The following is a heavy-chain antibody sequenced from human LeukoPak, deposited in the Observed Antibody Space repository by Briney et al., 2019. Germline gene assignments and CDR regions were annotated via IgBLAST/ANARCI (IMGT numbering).Heavy chain of an antibody. J-gene: IGHJ4*02. CDR3: ARDDGGETNWGSIDY. CDR2: IKYDGSEK. CDR1: EFTFSSYW. V-gene: IGHV3-7*04. Sequence: VSLRLSCAASEFTFSSYWMSWIRQAPGKGLEWVANIKYDGSEKYYVDSVRGRFTVSRDNAKNSLYLQMSSLRAEDTAVYYCARDDGGETNWGSIDYWGQGTLVTVSS. D-gene: IGHD7-27*01.